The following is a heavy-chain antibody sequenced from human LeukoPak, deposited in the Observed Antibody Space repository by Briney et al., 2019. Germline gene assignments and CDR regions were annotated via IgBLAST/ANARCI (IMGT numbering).Heavy chain of an antibody. CDR1: GFSLSTSGVG. CDR2: IYWDDDK. D-gene: IGHD3-10*01. J-gene: IGHJ4*02. Sequence: SGPTLVKPTQTLTLTCTFSGFSLSTSGVGVGWIRQPPGKALEWLALIYWDDDKRYSPSLKSRLTITKDTSKNQVVLTMTNMDPVDIATYYCAHSRDDMVRGYFDYWGQGTLVTVSS. V-gene: IGHV2-5*02. CDR3: AHSRDDMVRGYFDY.